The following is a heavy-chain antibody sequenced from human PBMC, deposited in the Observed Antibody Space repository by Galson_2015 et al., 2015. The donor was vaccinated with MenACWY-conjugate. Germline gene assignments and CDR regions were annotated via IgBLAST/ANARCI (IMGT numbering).Heavy chain of an antibody. J-gene: IGHJ6*02. Sequence: SLRLSCAASGFTFSKYGMHWVRQAPGKGLEWVAFIRHDGNDKYYLDSVKGRFTISRDDSNNTLYLQMNSLRPEDTGVYFCAKDRPPRGLTRFYYGMDVWGQGIRVTVSS. D-gene: IGHD3/OR15-3a*01. CDR3: AKDRPPRGLTRFYYGMDV. CDR2: IRHDGNDK. V-gene: IGHV3-30*02. CDR1: GFTFSKYG.